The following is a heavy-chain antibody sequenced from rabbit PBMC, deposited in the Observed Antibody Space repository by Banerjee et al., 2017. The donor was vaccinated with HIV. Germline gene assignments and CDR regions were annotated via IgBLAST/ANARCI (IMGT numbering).Heavy chain of an antibody. CDR2: IYPDYGST. D-gene: IGHD1-1*01. J-gene: IGHJ4*01. Sequence: QEQLVESGGGLVTLGGSLKLSCKASGIDFSSYGISWVRQAPGKGLEWIAYIYPDYGSTDYASWVNGRFTISLDNAQNTVFLQMTSLTAADTATYFCARVVYASSSGYYIPYYFNLWGPGTLVTVS. CDR1: GIDFSSYG. CDR3: ARVVYASSSGYYIPYYFNL. V-gene: IGHV1S47*01.